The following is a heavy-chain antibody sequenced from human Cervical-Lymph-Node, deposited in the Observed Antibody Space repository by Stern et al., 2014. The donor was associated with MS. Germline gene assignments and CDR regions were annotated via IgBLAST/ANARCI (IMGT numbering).Heavy chain of an antibody. Sequence: QLVQSGPEVKKPGTSVKVSCKPSGFTFTSSAVQWVRQARGQRLEWIGLIVGGSGDTHYAQKFQERVTITRDMSTSTAYMELSSLRSEDTAVYYCAADLNMITLGGVIANDHWGQGTLVTVSS. CDR2: IVGGSGDT. V-gene: IGHV1-58*01. J-gene: IGHJ4*02. CDR1: GFTFTSSA. CDR3: AADLNMITLGGVIANDH. D-gene: IGHD3-16*02.